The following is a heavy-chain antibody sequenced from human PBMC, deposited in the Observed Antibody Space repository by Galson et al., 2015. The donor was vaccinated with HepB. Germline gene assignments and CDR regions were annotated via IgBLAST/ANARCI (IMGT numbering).Heavy chain of an antibody. Sequence: SLRLSCATSGFTFTSYSKNWVRQAPGKGLEWISYISGSGGTIYYADSVKGRFAISRDNAKNSLYLQMNSLRAEDTAVYYCARDLYGDFSFDYWGQGTLVTVSS. J-gene: IGHJ4*02. D-gene: IGHD4-17*01. CDR2: ISGSGGTI. CDR1: GFTFTSYS. CDR3: ARDLYGDFSFDY. V-gene: IGHV3-48*01.